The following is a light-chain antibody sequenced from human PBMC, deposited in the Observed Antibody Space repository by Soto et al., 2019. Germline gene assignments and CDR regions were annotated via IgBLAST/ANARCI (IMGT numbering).Light chain of an antibody. Sequence: IVLTHSPGSLSFSGGEIATLSCGAIQSVSSNYLAWYQQKPGQAPRLLIYDASNRATGIPARFSGSGSETEFTLTISSLQSEDYAIYYCQQYNNWPPWTFGQGTKVDIK. CDR1: QSVSSN. V-gene: IGKV3D-15*01. CDR3: QQYNNWPPWT. CDR2: DAS. J-gene: IGKJ1*01.